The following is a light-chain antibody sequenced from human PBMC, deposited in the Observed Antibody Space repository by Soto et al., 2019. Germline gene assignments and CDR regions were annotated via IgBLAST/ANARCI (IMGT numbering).Light chain of an antibody. CDR2: AAS. J-gene: IGKJ2*01. CDR1: QSISSY. Sequence: DIQMTQSPSSLSASVGDRVTITCRASQSISSYLNCYQQKPGKAPKLLIYAASSLQSGVPSRFSGSGSGTDFTLTISSLQPADFATYYCQQSYSTPPTFGQGTKLEIQ. CDR3: QQSYSTPPT. V-gene: IGKV1-39*01.